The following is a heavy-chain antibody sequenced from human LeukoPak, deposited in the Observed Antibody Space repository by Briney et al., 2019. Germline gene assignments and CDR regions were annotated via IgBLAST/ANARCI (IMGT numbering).Heavy chain of an antibody. CDR2: INPSGGST. CDR1: GYTFTSYY. V-gene: IGHV1-46*01. D-gene: IGHD3-22*01. CDR3: ARGSAYYYDSSGYSLDDY. J-gene: IGHJ4*02. Sequence: ASVKVSCKASGYTFTSYYMHWVRQAPGQGLEWMGIINPSGGSTSYAQKFQGRVTMTRDTSTSTVYMELSSLRSEDTAVYYCARGSAYYYDSSGYSLDDYWGQGTLSPSPQ.